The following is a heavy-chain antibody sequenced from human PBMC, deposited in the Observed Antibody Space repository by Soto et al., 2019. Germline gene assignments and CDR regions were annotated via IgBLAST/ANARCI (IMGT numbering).Heavy chain of an antibody. CDR3: ATAPLIYDSSGYCLDY. Sequence: ASVKVSCKVSGYTLTELSMHWVRQAPGKGLEWMGGFDPEDGETIYAQKFQGRVTMTEDTSTDTAYMELSSLRSEDTAVYYCATAPLIYDSSGYCLDYWGQGTLGTAPQ. V-gene: IGHV1-24*01. J-gene: IGHJ4*02. CDR2: FDPEDGET. D-gene: IGHD3-22*01. CDR1: GYTLTELS.